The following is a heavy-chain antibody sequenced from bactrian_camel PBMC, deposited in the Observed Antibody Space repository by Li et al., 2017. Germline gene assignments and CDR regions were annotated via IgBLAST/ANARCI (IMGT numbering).Heavy chain of an antibody. V-gene: IGHV3S53*01. CDR3: AADEYNLGLARSYIY. CDR1: GYRVSRYY. Sequence: QLVESGGGSVQAGGSLRLSCAASGYRVSRYYMGWFRQAPGKEREAVAACDTTGQISYADSAKGRFTISLDNAKNILYLQMNSLKPEDTAMYYCAADEYNLGLARSYIYWGQGTQVTVS. D-gene: IGHD5*01. CDR2: CDTTGQI. J-gene: IGHJ4*01.